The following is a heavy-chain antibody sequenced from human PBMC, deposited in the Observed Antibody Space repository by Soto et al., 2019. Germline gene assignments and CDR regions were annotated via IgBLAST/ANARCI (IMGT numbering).Heavy chain of an antibody. J-gene: IGHJ5*02. CDR1: GYTFTGYY. V-gene: IGHV1-2*04. CDR2: INPNSGGT. D-gene: IGHD3-10*01. CDR3: ARGLTDSPPPITMVRGVISRFDP. Sequence: ASVKVSCKASGYTFTGYYMHWVRQAPGQGLEWMGWINPNSGGTNYAQKFQGWVTMTRDTSISTAYMELSRLRSDDTAVYYCARGLTDSPPPITMVRGVISRFDPWGQGTLVTVS.